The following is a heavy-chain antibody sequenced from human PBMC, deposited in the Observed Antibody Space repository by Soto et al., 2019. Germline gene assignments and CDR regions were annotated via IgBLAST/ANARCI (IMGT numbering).Heavy chain of an antibody. CDR2: INAGNGNT. CDR1: GYTFTSYA. J-gene: IGHJ6*02. CDR3: ATVTYYDFWSGYLYPYYYYGMDV. V-gene: IGHV1-3*01. Sequence: ASVKVSCKASGYTFTSYAMHWVRQAPGQRLEWMGWINAGNGNTKYSQKFQGRVTITRDTSASTAYMELSSLRSEDTAVYYCATVTYYDFWSGYLYPYYYYGMDVWGQGTKVTVSS. D-gene: IGHD3-3*01.